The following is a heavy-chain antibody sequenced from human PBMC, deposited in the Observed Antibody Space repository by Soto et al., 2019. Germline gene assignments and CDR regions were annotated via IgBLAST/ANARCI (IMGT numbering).Heavy chain of an antibody. J-gene: IGHJ4*02. D-gene: IGHD5-12*01. Sequence: ASVKVSCKASGGTFSSYTISWVRQAPGQGLEWMGRIIPILGIANYAQKFQGRVTITADKSTSTAYMELSSLRSEDTAVYYCARDPSGYDPVDYWGQGTLVTVSS. CDR1: GGTFSSYT. CDR2: IIPILGIA. CDR3: ARDPSGYDPVDY. V-gene: IGHV1-69*04.